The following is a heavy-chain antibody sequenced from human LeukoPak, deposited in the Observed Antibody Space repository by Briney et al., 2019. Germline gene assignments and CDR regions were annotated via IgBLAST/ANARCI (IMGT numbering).Heavy chain of an antibody. Sequence: LTGGSLRLSCVASGFSFSVSVMSWVRQAPGKGLEWLSAISGDADVTYYAASVKGRFTISRDNYWNTVYLQMNSLRAEDTATYYCAKVGYCSNNCFRTHDYWGQGALVTVSS. J-gene: IGHJ4*02. CDR1: GFSFSVSV. CDR3: AKVGYCSNNCFRTHDY. CDR2: ISGDADVT. V-gene: IGHV3-23*01. D-gene: IGHD2-8*01.